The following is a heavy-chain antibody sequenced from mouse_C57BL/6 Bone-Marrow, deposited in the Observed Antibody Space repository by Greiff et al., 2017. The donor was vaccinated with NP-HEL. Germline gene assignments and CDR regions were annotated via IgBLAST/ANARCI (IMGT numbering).Heavy chain of an antibody. Sequence: QVHVKQSGAELARPGASVKLSCKASGYTFTSYGISWVKQRTGQGLEWIGEIYPRSGNTYYNEKFKGKATLTADKSSSTAYMELRSLTSEDSAVYFCARRDPYYYGSSYWYFDVWGTGTTVTVSS. D-gene: IGHD1-1*01. CDR2: IYPRSGNT. V-gene: IGHV1-81*01. CDR3: ARRDPYYYGSSYWYFDV. J-gene: IGHJ1*03. CDR1: GYTFTSYG.